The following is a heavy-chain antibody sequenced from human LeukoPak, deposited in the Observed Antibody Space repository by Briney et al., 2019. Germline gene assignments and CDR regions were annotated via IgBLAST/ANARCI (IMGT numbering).Heavy chain of an antibody. CDR2: ISSSGSTI. V-gene: IGHV3-48*03. CDR3: ARDEMSSGWFSY. CDR1: GFTFSSYE. J-gene: IGHJ4*02. Sequence: GGSLRLSCAASGFTFSSYEMNWVRQAPGKGLERVSYISSSGSTIYYADSVKGRFTISRDNAKNSLYLQMNSLRAEDTAVYYCARDEMSSGWFSYWGQGTLVTVSS. D-gene: IGHD6-19*01.